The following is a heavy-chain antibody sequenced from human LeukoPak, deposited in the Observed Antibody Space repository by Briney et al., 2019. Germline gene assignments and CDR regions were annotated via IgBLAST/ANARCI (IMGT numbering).Heavy chain of an antibody. CDR2: INHSVST. D-gene: IGHD3-3*01. CDR1: GGSFSGYY. J-gene: IGHJ4*02. V-gene: IGHV4-34*01. Sequence: PSETLSLTCAVYGGSFSGYYWSWIRQPPGKGLEWIGEINHSVSTNYNPSLKSRVTISVDTSKNQFSLKLSSVTAADTAVYYCARGHFYYDSGWGQGTLVTVSS. CDR3: ARGHFYYDSG.